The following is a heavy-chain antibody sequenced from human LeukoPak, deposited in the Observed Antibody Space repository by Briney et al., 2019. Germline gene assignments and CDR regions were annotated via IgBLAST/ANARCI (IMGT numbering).Heavy chain of an antibody. J-gene: IGHJ6*03. CDR1: GGTFSSYA. D-gene: IGHD2-2*01. CDR3: ARERPYCSSTSCYLDYYYMDV. CDR2: IIPIFGTA. Sequence: ASVKVSCKASGGTFSSYAISWVRQAPGQGLEWMGGIIPIFGTANYAQKFQGRVTITADESTSTAYMELSSLRSEDTAVYYCARERPYCSSTSCYLDYYYMDVWGKGTRSPSP. V-gene: IGHV1-69*13.